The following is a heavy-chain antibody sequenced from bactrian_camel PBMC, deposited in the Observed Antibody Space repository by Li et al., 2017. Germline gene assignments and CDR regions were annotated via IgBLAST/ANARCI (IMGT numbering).Heavy chain of an antibody. D-gene: IGHD2*01. CDR2: IENSGTT. CDR1: GDRGCKYD. V-gene: IGHV3S53*01. CDR3: AAEEYCGGSWDLQVNYNY. J-gene: IGHJ4*01. Sequence: VQLVESGGGLVQAGGSLRLSCTRSGDRGCKYDMSWYRRPAPGEELKFVSGIENSGTTAYADSVKGRFTISRDNAKKTVTLQMNSLKSEDTAVYTCAAEEYCGGSWDLQVNYNYWGHGTQVTVS.